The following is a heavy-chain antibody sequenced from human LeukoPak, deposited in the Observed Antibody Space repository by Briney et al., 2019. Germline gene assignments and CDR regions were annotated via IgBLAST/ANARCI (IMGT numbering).Heavy chain of an antibody. J-gene: IGHJ6*03. CDR1: GYTFTSYD. CDR2: MNPNSGNT. V-gene: IGHV1-8*01. Sequence: ASVKVSCKASGYTFTSYDINWVRQGTGQGLEWMGWMNPNSGNTGYAQKLQGRGTMTRNTSISTAYMELSSLRSEDTAVYYCARGRLVDYGVYYMDVWGKGTTVTVPS. D-gene: IGHD4/OR15-4a*01. CDR3: ARGRLVDYGVYYMDV.